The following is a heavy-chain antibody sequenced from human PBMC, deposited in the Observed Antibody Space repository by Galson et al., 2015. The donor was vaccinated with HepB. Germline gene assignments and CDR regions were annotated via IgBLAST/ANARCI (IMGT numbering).Heavy chain of an antibody. CDR3: ARNWESLSIAAAGNDAFDI. Sequence: SLRLSCAASGFTFSSYGMHWVRQAPGKGLEWVAVIWYDGSNKYYADSVKGRFTISRDNSKNTLYLQMNSLRAEDTAVYYCARNWESLSIAAAGNDAFDIWGQGTMVTVSS. CDR2: IWYDGSNK. V-gene: IGHV3-33*08. D-gene: IGHD6-13*01. CDR1: GFTFSSYG. J-gene: IGHJ3*02.